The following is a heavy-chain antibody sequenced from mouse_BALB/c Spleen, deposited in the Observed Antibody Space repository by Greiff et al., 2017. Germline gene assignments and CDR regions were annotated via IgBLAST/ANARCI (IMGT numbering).Heavy chain of an antibody. D-gene: IGHD1-1*01. V-gene: IGHV14-3*02. Sequence: EVKLMESGAELVKPGASVKLSCTASGFNIKDTYMHWVKQRPEQGLEWIGRIDPANGNTKYDPKFQGKATITADTSSNTAYLQLSSLTSEDTAVYYCARTTVVVHYYAMDYWGQGTSVTVSS. CDR1: GFNIKDTY. J-gene: IGHJ4*01. CDR3: ARTTVVVHYYAMDY. CDR2: IDPANGNT.